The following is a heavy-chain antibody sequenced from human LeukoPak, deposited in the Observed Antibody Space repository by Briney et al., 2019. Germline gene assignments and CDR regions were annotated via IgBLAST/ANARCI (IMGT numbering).Heavy chain of an antibody. CDR3: ARGGYYGSGNDFRFDP. D-gene: IGHD3-10*01. CDR1: GGSISSYY. V-gene: IGHV4-59*01. J-gene: IGHJ5*02. CDR2: IYYSGST. Sequence: PSETLSLTCTGSGGSISSYYWSWIRQPPGKGLEWIGNIYYSGSTNYKPSLKSRVTISVDTSKNQFSLKLSSVTAADTAVYYCARGGYYGSGNDFRFDPWGQGTLVTVSS.